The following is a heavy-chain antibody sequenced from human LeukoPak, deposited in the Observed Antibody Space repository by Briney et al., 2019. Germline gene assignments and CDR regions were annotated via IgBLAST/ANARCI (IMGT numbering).Heavy chain of an antibody. CDR3: ARDLSGLTRGVIRPGYHYMDV. CDR2: ISTSGTYR. Sequence: GGSLTLSCAASGFTLTSYSVNWVRQPPGKGLEWVSYISTSGTYRYYADSINGRFTVYRDDAENSVSLQMSSLGDEDTATYYCARDLSGLTRGVIRPGYHYMDVWGRGTTVVVSS. J-gene: IGHJ6*03. CDR1: GFTLTSYS. V-gene: IGHV3-21*04. D-gene: IGHD3-10*01.